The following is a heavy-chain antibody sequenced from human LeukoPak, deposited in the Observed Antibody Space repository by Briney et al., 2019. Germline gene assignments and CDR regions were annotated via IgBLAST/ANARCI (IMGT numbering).Heavy chain of an antibody. CDR2: IYYSGST. Sequence: PSETLSLSCTVSGGSISSSSYYWGWIRQPPGKGLEWIGSIYYSGSTYYNPSLKSRVTISVDTSKNQFSLKLSSVTAADTAVYYCARGRPPVSPGRRSWYLFIAFDIWGQGTMVTVSS. CDR1: GGSISSSSYY. CDR3: ARGRPPVSPGRRSWYLFIAFDI. V-gene: IGHV4-39*07. J-gene: IGHJ3*02. D-gene: IGHD6-13*01.